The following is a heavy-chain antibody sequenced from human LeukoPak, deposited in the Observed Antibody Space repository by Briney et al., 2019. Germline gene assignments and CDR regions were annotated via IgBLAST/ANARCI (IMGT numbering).Heavy chain of an antibody. CDR1: GFTFSSYA. CDR2: ISSNGCST. V-gene: IGHV3-64*01. J-gene: IGHJ4*02. CDR3: ARDVTEYDTLTGRYLDY. Sequence: PGGSLRLSCAASGFTFSSYAMHWVRQAPGKGLEYVSAISSNGCSTYYANSVKGRFTISRDNSKNTLYLQMGSLRAEDMAVYYCARDVTEYDTLTGRYLDYWGQGTLVTVSS. D-gene: IGHD3-9*01.